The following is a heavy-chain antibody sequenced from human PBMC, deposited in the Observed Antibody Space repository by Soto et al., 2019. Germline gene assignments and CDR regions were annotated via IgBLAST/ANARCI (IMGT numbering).Heavy chain of an antibody. CDR2: IIPIFGTA. V-gene: IGHV1-69*13. D-gene: IGHD2-2*01. J-gene: IGHJ6*02. CDR3: ARRYCISSDCFGGYGMDV. Sequence: SVKVSCKASGGTFSSYAISWVRQAPGQGLEWMGGIIPIFGTANYAQKFQGRVTITADESTSTAYMELSSLRSEDTAVYYCARRYCISSDCFGGYGMDVWGQGTTVTVSS. CDR1: GGTFSSYA.